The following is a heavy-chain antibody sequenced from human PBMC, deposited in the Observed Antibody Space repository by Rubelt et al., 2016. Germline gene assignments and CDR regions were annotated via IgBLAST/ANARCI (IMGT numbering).Heavy chain of an antibody. D-gene: IGHD3-9*01. Sequence: GGGLVQPGGSLRLSCAASGFTFSSYSMKWVRQAPGKGLEWVSYITSTSSTIYYADSVKGRFTISRDNAKNSLYLQMNSLRAEDTAVYYCARDSVSLTGHPAEDYWGQGTLVTVSS. CDR1: GFTFSSYS. CDR3: ARDSVSLTGHPAEDY. J-gene: IGHJ4*02. V-gene: IGHV3-48*04. CDR2: ITSTSSTI.